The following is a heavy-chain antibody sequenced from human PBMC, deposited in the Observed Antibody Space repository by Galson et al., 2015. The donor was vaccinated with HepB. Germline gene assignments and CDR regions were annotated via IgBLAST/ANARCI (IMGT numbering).Heavy chain of an antibody. J-gene: IGHJ4*02. Sequence: SLRLSCAASGFTFSSYAMSWVRQAPGKGLEWVSAISGPGGGTYYADSVKGRFTFSRDNSKNTLYLQMNSLRAEDTAVYYCTKLVYGDLTPFDYWGQGTLVTVSS. D-gene: IGHD4-17*01. CDR3: TKLVYGDLTPFDY. CDR2: ISGPGGGT. CDR1: GFTFSSYA. V-gene: IGHV3-23*01.